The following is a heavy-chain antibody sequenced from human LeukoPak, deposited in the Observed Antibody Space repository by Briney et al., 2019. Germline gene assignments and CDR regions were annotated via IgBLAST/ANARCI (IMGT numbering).Heavy chain of an antibody. J-gene: IGHJ4*02. V-gene: IGHV1-46*01. CDR1: GYTFTSYY. CDR2: IKPSGGST. Sequence: ASVKVSCKASGYTFTSYYMPWVRQAPGQGLEWMGIIKPSGGSTSYAQKFQGRVTMTRDMSTSTVFMELSSLRSEDTAVYYCARSQRWLPFDYWGQGTLVTVSS. CDR3: ARSQRWLPFDY. D-gene: IGHD6-19*01.